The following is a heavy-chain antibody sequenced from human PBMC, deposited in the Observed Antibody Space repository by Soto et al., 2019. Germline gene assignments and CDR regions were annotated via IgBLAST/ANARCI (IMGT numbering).Heavy chain of an antibody. CDR2: IKAYSGST. CDR1: GYTFSTSP. CDR3: AIADYGDDDY. J-gene: IGHJ4*02. D-gene: IGHD4-17*01. Sequence: LVQSGAEAKKPGTSVKVSCKASGYTFSTSPISWVRQAPGQGLEWMGWIKAYSGSTNYAPKLQGRVTMTTDTSTITAYLELRSLTSDDTAMYYCAIADYGDDDYWGEGSLGTVSS. V-gene: IGHV1-18*04.